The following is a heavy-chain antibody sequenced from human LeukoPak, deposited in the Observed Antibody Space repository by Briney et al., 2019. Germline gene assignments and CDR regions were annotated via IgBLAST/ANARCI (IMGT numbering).Heavy chain of an antibody. D-gene: IGHD3-10*01. Sequence: PGGSLRLSCAASGFTFSNYAMYWVRQAPGKGLEYVSAISSNGGSTYYANSVKGRFTISRDNSKNTLYLQMGSLRSDDTAVYYCARGGEAYWGQGTLVAVSS. CDR1: GFTFSNYA. J-gene: IGHJ4*02. CDR3: ARGGEAY. V-gene: IGHV3-64*01. CDR2: ISSNGGST.